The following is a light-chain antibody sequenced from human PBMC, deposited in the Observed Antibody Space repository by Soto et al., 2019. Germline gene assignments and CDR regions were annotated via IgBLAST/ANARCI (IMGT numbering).Light chain of an antibody. CDR2: GIS. J-gene: IGKJ1*01. Sequence: EIVLTQSPGTLSLSPGERATLSCRASQSVSSNLAWYQQKPGQAPRLLIYGISTRATGIPDRFSGSGSGTDFTLTISRLDPEDFAVYYCQQYGSSPSFGQGTKVDIK. CDR3: QQYGSSPS. CDR1: QSVSSN. V-gene: IGKV3-20*01.